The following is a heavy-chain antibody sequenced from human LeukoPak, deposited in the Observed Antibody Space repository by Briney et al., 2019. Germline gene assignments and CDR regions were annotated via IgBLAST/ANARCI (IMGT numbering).Heavy chain of an antibody. D-gene: IGHD6-13*01. CDR3: ARASGSWPEKDY. CDR2: INPNSGGT. CDR1: GYTFTGYY. J-gene: IGHJ4*02. V-gene: IGHV1-2*02. Sequence: ASAKVSCKASGYTFTGYYMHWVRQAPGQGLEWMGWINPNSGGTNYAQKFQGRVTMTRDTSISTAYMELSRLRSDDTAVYYCARASGSWPEKDYWGQGTLVTVSS.